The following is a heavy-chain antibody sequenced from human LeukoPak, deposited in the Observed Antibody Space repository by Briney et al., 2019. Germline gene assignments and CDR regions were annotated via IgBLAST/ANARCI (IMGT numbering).Heavy chain of an antibody. Sequence: GGSLRLSCAVSGITLSNYGMSWVRKAPGKGLEWVAGMSGSGGGTNYADSVKGRFTVSRDNSKNTLYLQMKSLRAEDTAVYFCAKRRVVIRVILVGFYKEAYYFDSWGQGALVTVSS. CDR1: GITLSNYG. CDR2: MSGSGGGT. D-gene: IGHD3-22*01. V-gene: IGHV3-23*01. J-gene: IGHJ4*02. CDR3: AKRRVVIRVILVGFYKEAYYFDS.